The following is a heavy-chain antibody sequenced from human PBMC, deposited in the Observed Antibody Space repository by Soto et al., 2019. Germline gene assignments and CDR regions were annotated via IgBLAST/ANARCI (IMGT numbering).Heavy chain of an antibody. CDR1: GFTFSSYA. V-gene: IGHV3-30-3*01. CDR2: ISYDGSNK. D-gene: IGHD3-9*01. Sequence: GGSLRLSCAASGFTFSSYAMHWVRQAPGKGLEWVAVISYDGSNKYYADSVKGRFTISRDNSKNTLYLQMNSLRVEDTAVYYCASSLTIPYDFDIWGQGTMVTVS. CDR3: ASSLTIPYDFDI. J-gene: IGHJ3*02.